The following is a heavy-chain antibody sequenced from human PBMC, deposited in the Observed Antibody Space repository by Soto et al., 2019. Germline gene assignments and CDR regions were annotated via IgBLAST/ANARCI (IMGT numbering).Heavy chain of an antibody. Sequence: GGSLRLSCAASGFTFSSYEMNWVRQAPGKGLEWVSYISSSGSTIYYADPVKGRFTISRDNAKNSLYLQMNSLRAEDTAVYYCARDSSAAAGTGDAFDIWGQGTMVTVSS. J-gene: IGHJ3*02. CDR2: ISSSGSTI. CDR1: GFTFSSYE. D-gene: IGHD6-13*01. CDR3: ARDSSAAAGTGDAFDI. V-gene: IGHV3-48*03.